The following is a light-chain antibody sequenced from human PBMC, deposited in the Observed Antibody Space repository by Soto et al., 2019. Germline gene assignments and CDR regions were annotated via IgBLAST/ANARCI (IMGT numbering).Light chain of an antibody. CDR2: GAS. CDR3: QQYASSTYT. J-gene: IGKJ2*01. V-gene: IGKV3-20*01. Sequence: EIVLTQSPGTLSLSPGERATLSCRASQSVSSSYLAWYQQKPGQAPRLLIYGASSRATGIPDRFSGSGSGTDFTLTISRLEPEDFAVYYCQQYASSTYTFGKGTKLEIK. CDR1: QSVSSSY.